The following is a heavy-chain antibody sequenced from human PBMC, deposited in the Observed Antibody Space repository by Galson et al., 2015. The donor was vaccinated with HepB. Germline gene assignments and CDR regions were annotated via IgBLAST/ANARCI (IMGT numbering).Heavy chain of an antibody. Sequence: QSGAEVTKPGESLRISCKGSGYSFTNYWITWVRQMPGKGLEWMGRIDPTDSYINYSPSFQGHVTLLVDKSISTAYLQWSSLKASDTAMYYCARQIGHRVVAGSGLDYYYGMDVWGQGTTVTVSS. CDR2: IDPTDSYI. V-gene: IGHV5-10-1*01. CDR1: GYSFTNYW. D-gene: IGHD6-19*01. J-gene: IGHJ6*02. CDR3: ARQIGHRVVAGSGLDYYYGMDV.